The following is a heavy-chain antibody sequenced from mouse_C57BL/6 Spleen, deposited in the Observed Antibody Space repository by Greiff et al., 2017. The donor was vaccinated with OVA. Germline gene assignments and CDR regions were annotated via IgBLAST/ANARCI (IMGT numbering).Heavy chain of an antibody. CDR2: IYPGDGDT. CDR3: ASGGHYGSSPSWFAY. CDR1: GYAFSSSW. D-gene: IGHD1-1*01. J-gene: IGHJ3*01. Sequence: VQLQQSGPELVKPEASVKISCKASGYAFSSSWMNWVKQRPGKGLEWIGRIYPGDGDTNYNGKFKGKATLTADKSSSTAYMQLSSLTSEDSAVYFCASGGHYGSSPSWFAYWGQGTLVTVSA. V-gene: IGHV1-82*01.